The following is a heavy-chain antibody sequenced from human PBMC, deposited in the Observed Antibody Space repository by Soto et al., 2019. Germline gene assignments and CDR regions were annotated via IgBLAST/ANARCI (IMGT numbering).Heavy chain of an antibody. D-gene: IGHD3-22*01. V-gene: IGHV3-23*01. J-gene: IGHJ5*02. CDR2: ISGSGGST. Sequence: GGSLRLSCAASGFTFSSYAMSWVRQAPGKGLEWVSAISGSGGSTYYADSVKGRFTISRDNSKNTLYLQMNSLRAEDTAVYYCAKVPTYYYDSSGPNWFDPWGQGTLVTVSS. CDR1: GFTFSSYA. CDR3: AKVPTYYYDSSGPNWFDP.